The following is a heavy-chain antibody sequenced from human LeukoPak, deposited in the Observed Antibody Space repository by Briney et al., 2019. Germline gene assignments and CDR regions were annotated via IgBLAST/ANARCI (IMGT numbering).Heavy chain of an antibody. J-gene: IGHJ5*02. CDR3: AKWRGTSPVGEFDP. D-gene: IGHD2-21*01. Sequence: GGSLGLSCAASGFTFSSYWMHWVRQAPGKGLVWVSRINSDGSGTSYADSVKGRFTISRDNAKNTLYLQMNSLRAEDTAVYYCAKWRGTSPVGEFDPWGQGTLVTVSS. CDR2: INSDGSGT. CDR1: GFTFSSYW. V-gene: IGHV3-74*01.